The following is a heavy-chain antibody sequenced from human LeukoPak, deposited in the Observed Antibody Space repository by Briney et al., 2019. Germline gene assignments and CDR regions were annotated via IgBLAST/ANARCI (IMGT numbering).Heavy chain of an antibody. CDR1: GFTFSSYA. CDR3: ARDYYGSGSYRSYFDY. V-gene: IGHV3-23*01. D-gene: IGHD3-10*01. Sequence: GGSLRLSCAASGFTFSSYAMSWVRQAPGKGLEWVSAISGSGGSTYYADSVKGRFTISRDNSKNTLYLQMNSLRAEDTAVYYCARDYYGSGSYRSYFDYWGQGTLVTVSS. CDR2: ISGSGGST. J-gene: IGHJ4*02.